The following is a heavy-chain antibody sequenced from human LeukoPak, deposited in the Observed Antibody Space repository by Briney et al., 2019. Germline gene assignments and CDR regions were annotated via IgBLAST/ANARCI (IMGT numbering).Heavy chain of an antibody. CDR1: GGTSSSYA. CDR3: AKWPEGGAFDI. J-gene: IGHJ3*02. Sequence: SVKVSCKASGGTSSSYAISWVRQAPGQGLEWMGGIIPIFGTANYAQKFQGRVTITADESTSTAYMELSSLRSEDTAVYYCAKWPEGGAFDIWGQGTMVTVSS. V-gene: IGHV1-69*13. CDR2: IIPIFGTA. D-gene: IGHD1-26*01.